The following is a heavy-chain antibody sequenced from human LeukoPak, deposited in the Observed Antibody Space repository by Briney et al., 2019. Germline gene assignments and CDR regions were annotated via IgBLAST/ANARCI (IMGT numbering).Heavy chain of an antibody. CDR3: ARVSYHHASGRASGY. D-gene: IGHD3-10*01. CDR2: TDHNGRA. CDR1: GASLSGYF. J-gene: IGHJ4*02. Sequence: PSETLSLTCAVSGASLSGYFWTWIRQPPGKGLEWLGETDHNGRAEYNTSLKSRLIISVDMSKNQFSLRLRSVTAADTAVYYCARVSYHHASGRASGYWGQGALIIVSS. V-gene: IGHV4-34*01.